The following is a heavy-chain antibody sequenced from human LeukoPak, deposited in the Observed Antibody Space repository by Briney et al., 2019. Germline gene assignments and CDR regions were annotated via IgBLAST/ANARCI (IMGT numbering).Heavy chain of an antibody. Sequence: GGSLRLSCAASGFSFSAYWMTWVRQAPGTGLEWVANINPAGTETYYVDPVKGRFTISRDNAKNLLYLQMNSLRAEDTAVYYCARFGYVAAVDLWGQGTLVTVSS. CDR3: ARFGYVAAVDL. V-gene: IGHV3-7*01. CDR2: INPAGTET. J-gene: IGHJ4*02. CDR1: GFSFSAYW. D-gene: IGHD2-15*01.